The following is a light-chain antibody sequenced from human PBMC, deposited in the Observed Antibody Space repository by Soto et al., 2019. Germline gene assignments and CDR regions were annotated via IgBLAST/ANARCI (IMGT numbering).Light chain of an antibody. CDR1: QSLSRH. CDR3: QQRGDWPPT. J-gene: IGKJ4*01. V-gene: IGKV3-11*01. Sequence: EIVLTQSPATLSLSPGERATLSCRASQSLSRHLAWYQQIPGQAPRLLIYNTSNRATGIPARFSGSGSGTDFPLTISSLEPEDFAVYYCQQRGDWPPTFGGGTKVEIK. CDR2: NTS.